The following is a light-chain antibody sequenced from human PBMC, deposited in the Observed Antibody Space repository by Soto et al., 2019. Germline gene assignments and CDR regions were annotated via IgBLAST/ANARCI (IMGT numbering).Light chain of an antibody. V-gene: IGKV3-20*01. CDR3: EQYGSSPRT. CDR1: QSVSSNY. J-gene: IGKJ1*01. Sequence: ELVRTQSPSTLSVSPWERATLACRASQSVSSNYFAWYQQKPGQAPRLLIYGVSSRATGIPDRFSGSGSGTDFTLTISRLEPEDFAVYYCEQYGSSPRTFGQGTKVDIK. CDR2: GVS.